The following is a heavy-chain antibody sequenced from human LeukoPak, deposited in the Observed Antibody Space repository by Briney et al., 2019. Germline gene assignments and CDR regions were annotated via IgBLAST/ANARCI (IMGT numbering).Heavy chain of an antibody. Sequence: ASVKVSCKASGYTFTGYYMHWARQAPGQGLEWMGWINPNSGGTNYAQKFQGRVTMTRDTSISTAYMELRSLRSDDTAVYYCARDSGYDFSDYWGQGTLVTVSS. J-gene: IGHJ4*02. CDR3: ARDSGYDFSDY. CDR2: INPNSGGT. CDR1: GYTFTGYY. D-gene: IGHD5-12*01. V-gene: IGHV1-2*02.